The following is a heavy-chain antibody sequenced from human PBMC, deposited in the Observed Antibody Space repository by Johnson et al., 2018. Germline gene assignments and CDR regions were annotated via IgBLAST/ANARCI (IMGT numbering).Heavy chain of an antibody. J-gene: IGHJ1*01. Sequence: VQLVESGGGVVQPGRSLRLSCAASGFTFSSYAMHWVRQAPGKGLEWVAVISYDGSNKYYADSVKGRFTISRDNSKNTLYLQMNSLRAEDTAGYYCAKDYDSSGPTLDEYFQHWGQGTLFTVSS. CDR3: AKDYDSSGPTLDEYFQH. D-gene: IGHD3-22*01. CDR2: ISYDGSNK. CDR1: GFTFSSYA. V-gene: IGHV3-30*04.